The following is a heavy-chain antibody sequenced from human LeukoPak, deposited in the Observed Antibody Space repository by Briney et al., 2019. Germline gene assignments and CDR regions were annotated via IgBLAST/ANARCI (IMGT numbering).Heavy chain of an antibody. V-gene: IGHV3-15*01. CDR2: IKSKTDGGTT. CDR3: TTSPLYGGFDY. CDR1: GFTFSSYA. J-gene: IGHJ4*02. Sequence: TGGSLRLSCAASGFTFSSYAMSWVRQAPGKGLEWVGRIKSKTDGGTTDYAAPVKGRFTISRDDSKTTLYLQMNSPKTEDTAVYYCTTSPLYGGFDYWGQGTLVTVSS. D-gene: IGHD4/OR15-4a*01.